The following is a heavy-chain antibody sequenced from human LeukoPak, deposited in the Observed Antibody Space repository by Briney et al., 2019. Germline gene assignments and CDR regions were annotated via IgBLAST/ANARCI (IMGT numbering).Heavy chain of an antibody. CDR2: IKKDGSAK. J-gene: IGHJ5*02. CDR1: GFTFSMYW. Sequence: GGSLRLSCAASGFTFSMYWMSWVRQSPGKGLEWVANIKKDGSAKYYVDSVRGRFTISRDNAKNSQYLQMNSLRAEDTAVYYCAKDGQSPFDPWGQGTLVTVSS. CDR3: AKDGQSPFDP. D-gene: IGHD3/OR15-3a*01. V-gene: IGHV3-7*01.